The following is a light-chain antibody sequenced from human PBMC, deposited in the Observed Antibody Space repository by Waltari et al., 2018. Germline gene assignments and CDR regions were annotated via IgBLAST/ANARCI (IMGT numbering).Light chain of an antibody. J-gene: IGLJ2*01. CDR2: DVN. Sequence: QSALTQPASVSGSPGQSITISSTGNSNDVGAYNYVSWYQQYPGKAPKLIIYDVNKRPSGISDRFSGSKSGNTASLTVSGLQPEDEADYHCSSFTTSTTLVFGGGTKLTVL. V-gene: IGLV2-14*03. CDR1: SNDVGAYNY. CDR3: SSFTTSTTLV.